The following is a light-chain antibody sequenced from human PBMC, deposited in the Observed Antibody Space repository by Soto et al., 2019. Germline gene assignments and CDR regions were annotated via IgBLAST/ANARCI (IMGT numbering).Light chain of an antibody. V-gene: IGLV1-44*01. Sequence: QSVLTQPPSASGTPGQRVTISCSGSSSNIGSNTVNWYQQLPGTAPKLLIYSNNQRPSGVPDRYSGSKSGTSASLAISGLKSEDEDDYYCSPGADSLNGYVFGTGTKLTVL. CDR2: SNN. J-gene: IGLJ1*01. CDR3: SPGADSLNGYV. CDR1: SSNIGSNT.